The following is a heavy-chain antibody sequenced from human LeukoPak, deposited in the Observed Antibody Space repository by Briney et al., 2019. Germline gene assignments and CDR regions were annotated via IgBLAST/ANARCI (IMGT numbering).Heavy chain of an antibody. D-gene: IGHD6-6*01. CDR3: ARERGRGQVSPYFDY. Sequence: RGGSLRLSCAASGFTFSSYAMSWVRQAPGKRLEWVSVIYSGGNTYYADSVKGRFTISRDNSKNTLYLQMNSLRADDTAVYYCARERGRGQVSPYFDYWGQGTLVTVSS. V-gene: IGHV3-53*01. J-gene: IGHJ4*02. CDR1: GFTFSSYA. CDR2: IYSGGNT.